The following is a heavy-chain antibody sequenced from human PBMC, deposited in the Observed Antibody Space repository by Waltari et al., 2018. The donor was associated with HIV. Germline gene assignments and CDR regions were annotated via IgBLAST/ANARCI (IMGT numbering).Heavy chain of an antibody. Sequence: QLQLQESGPGLVKPSETLSLTCTVSGGSISSSNYYWGWIRQPPGKGLEWIGSIYYSGCTYYNPSLKSQVTISVDTSKNQFSLKLSSVTAADTAVYYCARHPIQLHYLSYFDYWGQGTLVTVSS. CDR2: IYYSGCT. J-gene: IGHJ4*02. D-gene: IGHD5-18*01. CDR3: ARHPIQLHYLSYFDY. CDR1: GGSISSSNYY. V-gene: IGHV4-39*01.